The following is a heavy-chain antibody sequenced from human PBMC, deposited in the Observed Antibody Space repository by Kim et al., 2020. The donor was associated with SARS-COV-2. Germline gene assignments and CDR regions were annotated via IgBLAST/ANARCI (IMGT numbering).Heavy chain of an antibody. CDR1: GFTFSSYG. Sequence: GGSLRLSCAASGFTFSSYGMHWVRQAPGKGLEWVAVISYDGSNKYYADSVKGRFTISRDNSKNTLYLQMNSLRAEDTAVYYCARDLDEVGATGAAHYWGQGTLVTVSS. D-gene: IGHD1-26*01. J-gene: IGHJ4*01. CDR3: ARDLDEVGATGAAHY. V-gene: IGHV3-33*05. CDR2: ISYDGSNK.